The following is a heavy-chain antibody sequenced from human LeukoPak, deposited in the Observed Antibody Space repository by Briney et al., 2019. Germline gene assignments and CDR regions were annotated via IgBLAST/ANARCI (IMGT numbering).Heavy chain of an antibody. CDR3: ARDGYSYGMVFGY. CDR2: IDSSGNSI. CDR1: GFTLRSYE. Sequence: PGGSLRLSCVASGFTLRSYEMNWVRQAPGKGLEWVSYIDSSGNSISYADSVKGRFTISRDSAKNSLYLQMNSLRAEDTAVYYCARDGYSYGMVFGYWGQGTLVTVSS. V-gene: IGHV3-48*03. J-gene: IGHJ4*02. D-gene: IGHD5-18*01.